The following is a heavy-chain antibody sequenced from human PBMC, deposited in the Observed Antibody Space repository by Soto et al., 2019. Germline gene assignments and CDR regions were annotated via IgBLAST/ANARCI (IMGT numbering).Heavy chain of an antibody. D-gene: IGHD2-15*01. J-gene: IGHJ5*02. CDR2: IYYSGST. V-gene: IGHV4-59*08. Sequence: SETLSLTCTVSGGSISSYYWSWIRQPPGKGLEWIGYIYYSGSTNYNPSLKSRVTISVDTSKNQFSLKLSSVTAADTAVYYCARQRELVAATQYNWFDPWGQGTLVTVSS. CDR3: ARQRELVAATQYNWFDP. CDR1: GGSISSYY.